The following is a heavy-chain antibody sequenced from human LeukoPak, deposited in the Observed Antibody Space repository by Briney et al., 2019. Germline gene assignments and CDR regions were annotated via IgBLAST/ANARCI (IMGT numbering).Heavy chain of an antibody. D-gene: IGHD3-9*01. Sequence: PAGGSLRLSCAASGFTFSTYWMHWVRQAPGKGLVWVSRINSDGCNTTYADSVKGRFTISRDNAKITLFLQMNSLRAEDMAVYYCARDRLAVMDYWGQGTLVTVSS. CDR3: ARDRLAVMDY. J-gene: IGHJ4*02. CDR1: GFTFSTYW. V-gene: IGHV3-74*01. CDR2: INSDGCNT.